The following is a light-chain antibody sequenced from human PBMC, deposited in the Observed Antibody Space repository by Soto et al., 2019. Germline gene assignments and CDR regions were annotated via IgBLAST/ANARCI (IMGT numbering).Light chain of an antibody. V-gene: IGKV1-33*01. CDR3: QQYDNLPLI. CDR2: DAS. CDR1: QDIRKY. J-gene: IGKJ5*01. Sequence: DIQMTQSPPSLSASVGDRVTITCRASQDIRKYLNLYQQKPGKAPKLLIYDASSLETGVPSRFSGSGSGTDFTLTISSLQPEDFATYYCQQYDNLPLIFGQGTRLEIK.